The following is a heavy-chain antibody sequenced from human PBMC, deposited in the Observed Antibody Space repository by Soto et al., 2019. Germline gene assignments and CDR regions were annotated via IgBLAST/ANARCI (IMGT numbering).Heavy chain of an antibody. V-gene: IGHV4-30-4*01. Sequence: QVQLQESGPGLVKPSQTLSLTCTVSGVSISDDNYYWSWIRQPPGKDLEWIGHIYNRGNTYNNPSLRIRLTLSLDTSKSLFSLNLTSVTAADTAVYYCAGGLSGDKVDQWGQGTLVTVSS. CDR2: IYNRGNT. D-gene: IGHD2-21*01. J-gene: IGHJ4*02. CDR1: GVSISDDNYY. CDR3: AGGLSGDKVDQ.